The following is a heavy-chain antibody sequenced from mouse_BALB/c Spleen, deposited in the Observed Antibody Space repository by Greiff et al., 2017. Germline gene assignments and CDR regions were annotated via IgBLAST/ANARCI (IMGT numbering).Heavy chain of an antibody. CDR2: ISSGGSYT. J-gene: IGHJ2*01. CDR3: AREEGLLFDY. D-gene: IGHD2-1*01. Sequence: EVMLVESGGGLVKPGGSLKLSCAASGFTFSSYAMSWVRQTPEKRLEWVATISSGGSYTYYPDSVKGRFTISRDNAKNTLYLEMSSLRSEDTAMYYCAREEGLLFDYWGQGTTLTVSS. V-gene: IGHV5-9-1*01. CDR1: GFTFSSYA.